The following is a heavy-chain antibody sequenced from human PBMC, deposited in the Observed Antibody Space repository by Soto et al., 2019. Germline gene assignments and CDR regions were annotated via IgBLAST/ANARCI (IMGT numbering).Heavy chain of an antibody. CDR1: GYSFTTYN. Sequence: ASVKLSRKASGYSFTTYNIHWVRQAPGQGLEWMGVVNPSSGSTSYAQKFQGRVTMTRDTSTSTVYMELSSLRSEYAAVYFCARWAPDAFHVWGQGTLVTGSS. CDR2: VNPSSGST. CDR3: ARWAPDAFHV. V-gene: IGHV1-46*01. J-gene: IGHJ3*01.